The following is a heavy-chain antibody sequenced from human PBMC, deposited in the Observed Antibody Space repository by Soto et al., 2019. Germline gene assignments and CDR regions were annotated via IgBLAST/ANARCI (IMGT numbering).Heavy chain of an antibody. J-gene: IGHJ6*02. Sequence: GASVKVSCKASGYTFTSYAMHWVRQAPGQRLEWMGWINAGNGNTKYSQKFQGRVTITRDTSASTAYMELSSLRSEDTAVYYCARVWRGVRGVIIYYYYYGMDGWGQGTTVTVSS. CDR2: INAGNGNT. CDR3: ARVWRGVRGVIIYYYYYGMDG. D-gene: IGHD3-10*01. V-gene: IGHV1-3*01. CDR1: GYTFTSYA.